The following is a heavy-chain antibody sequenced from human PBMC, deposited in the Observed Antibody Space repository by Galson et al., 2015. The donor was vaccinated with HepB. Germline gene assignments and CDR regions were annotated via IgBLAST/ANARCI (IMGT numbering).Heavy chain of an antibody. CDR2: MNPNSGNT. V-gene: IGHV1-8*01. J-gene: IGHJ6*02. CDR1: GYTFTSYD. D-gene: IGHD2-2*01. CDR3: ARYCSSTSCYGSPYYYYGMDV. Sequence: SVKVSCKASGYTFTSYDINWVRQATGQGLEWMGWMNPNSGNTGYAQKFQGRVTMTRNTSISTAYMELSSLRSEDTAVYYCARYCSSTSCYGSPYYYYGMDVWGQGTTVTVSS.